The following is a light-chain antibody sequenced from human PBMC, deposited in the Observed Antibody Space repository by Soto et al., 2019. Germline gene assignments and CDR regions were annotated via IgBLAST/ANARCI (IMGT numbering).Light chain of an antibody. CDR3: QSYDSSLTVV. J-gene: IGLJ2*01. Sequence: QSVLTKPPSVSGAPGQRVTISCTGSSSNIGAGYDVHWYQHLPGTAPKLLIYDNINRPSGVPDRFSGSKSGTSASLAITGLQAEDEADDYCQSYDSSLTVVFGGGTKLAVL. CDR2: DNI. V-gene: IGLV1-40*01. CDR1: SSNIGAGYD.